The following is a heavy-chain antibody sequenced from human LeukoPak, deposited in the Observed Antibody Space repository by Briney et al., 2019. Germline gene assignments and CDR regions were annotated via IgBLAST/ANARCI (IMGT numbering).Heavy chain of an antibody. D-gene: IGHD6-13*01. Sequence: GGSLRLSCAASGFTFSSYAMSWARQAPGKGLEWVGFIRAKAYGGTTEYAASVKGRFTISRDDSKSIAYLQMNSLKAEDTAVYHCTRGKQQLASWGQGTLVTASS. CDR3: TRGKQQLAS. J-gene: IGHJ5*02. CDR1: GFTFSSYA. V-gene: IGHV3-49*04. CDR2: IRAKAYGGTT.